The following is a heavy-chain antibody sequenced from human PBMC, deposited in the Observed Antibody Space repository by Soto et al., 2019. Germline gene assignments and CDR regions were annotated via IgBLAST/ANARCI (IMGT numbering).Heavy chain of an antibody. Sequence: PGGSLRLSCAASVFTFSIYGIHFVRLAPGKGLDWVAVISYDGSAKYYADSVKGRFAISRDNSKNTLYLQMSSLRAEETAVYHCAELSRGGRGWWF. CDR2: ISYDGSAK. J-gene: IGHJ5*01. CDR3: AELSRGGRGWWF. D-gene: IGHD2-15*01. CDR1: VFTFSIYG. V-gene: IGHV3-30*18.